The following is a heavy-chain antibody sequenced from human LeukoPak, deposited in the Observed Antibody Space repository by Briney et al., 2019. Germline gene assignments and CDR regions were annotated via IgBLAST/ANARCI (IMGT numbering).Heavy chain of an antibody. CDR2: IIPILGIA. Sequence: SVKVSCKASGGTFSSYAISWVRQAPGQGLEWMGRIIPILGIANYAQKFQGRVTITADKSTGTAYMELSSLRSEDTAVYYCARDQNLVYCSSTSCYTFSYYYGMDVWGQGTTVTVSS. V-gene: IGHV1-69*04. CDR3: ARDQNLVYCSSTSCYTFSYYYGMDV. CDR1: GGTFSSYA. D-gene: IGHD2-2*02. J-gene: IGHJ6*02.